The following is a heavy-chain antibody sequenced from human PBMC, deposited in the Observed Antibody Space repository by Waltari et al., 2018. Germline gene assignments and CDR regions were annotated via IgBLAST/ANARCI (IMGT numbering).Heavy chain of an antibody. J-gene: IGHJ6*02. Sequence: QVQLVQSGAEVKKPGASVKVSCKASGYTFTSYYMHWVRQAPGQGLEWMGKINPRGGSTSDAQKFQGRVTMTRDTSTSTVYMELSSLRSEDTAVYYCARVSSSWYYYYGMDVWGQGTTVTVSS. V-gene: IGHV1-46*01. D-gene: IGHD6-13*01. CDR2: INPRGGST. CDR3: ARVSSSWYYYYGMDV. CDR1: GYTFTSYY.